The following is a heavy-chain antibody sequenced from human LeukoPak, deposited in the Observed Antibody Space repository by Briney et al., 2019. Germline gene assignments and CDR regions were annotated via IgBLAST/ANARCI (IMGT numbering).Heavy chain of an antibody. Sequence: ASVKVSCKVSGYTLTELSMHWVRQAPGKGLEWMGGFDPEDGETIYAQKFQGRVTMTRDTSTNTVYMELSSLRSEDTAVYYCARARTGDFDYWGQGTLVTVSS. CDR1: GYTLTELS. CDR2: FDPEDGET. J-gene: IGHJ4*02. CDR3: ARARTGDFDY. V-gene: IGHV1-24*01. D-gene: IGHD7-27*01.